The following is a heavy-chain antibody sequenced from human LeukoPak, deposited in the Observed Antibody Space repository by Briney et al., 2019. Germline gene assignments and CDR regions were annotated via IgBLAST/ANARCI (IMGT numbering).Heavy chain of an antibody. Sequence: SVKVSCKVSGYTLTELSMHWVRQAPGQGLEWMGRIIPILGIANYAQKFQGRVTITADKSTSTAYMELSSLRSEDTAVYYCATPSARKGSYGDYGDFDYWGQGTLVTVSS. V-gene: IGHV1-69*02. J-gene: IGHJ4*02. D-gene: IGHD4-17*01. CDR2: IIPILGIA. CDR1: GYTLTELS. CDR3: ATPSARKGSYGDYGDFDY.